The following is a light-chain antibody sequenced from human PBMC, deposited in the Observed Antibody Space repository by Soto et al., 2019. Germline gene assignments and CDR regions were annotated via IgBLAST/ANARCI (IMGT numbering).Light chain of an antibody. J-gene: IGKJ4*01. V-gene: IGKV3-15*01. CDR1: ETVSNN. CDR3: QQYHEWPLT. Sequence: ERVMTQSPATLSVSPGEKATLSCRASETVSNNLAWYQHQPGQAPRLLIYFASTRATGIPARVSGSGSGTEFTLTISSLQSEDFAVYYCQQYHEWPLTFGGGTRVETK. CDR2: FAS.